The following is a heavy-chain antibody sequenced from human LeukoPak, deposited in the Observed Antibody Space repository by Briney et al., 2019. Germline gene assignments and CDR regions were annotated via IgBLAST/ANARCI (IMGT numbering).Heavy chain of an antibody. CDR2: ISSSSGYI. CDR3: ARGVELTGYSDY. Sequence: GGSLRLSCAASGFIFSSYSMNWVRQAPGKGLEWVSYISSSSGYIYYADSVKGRFTISRDNAKNSLYLKMNSLRAEDTAVYYCARGVELTGYSDYWGRGTLVTVSS. J-gene: IGHJ4*02. CDR1: GFIFSSYS. V-gene: IGHV3-21*01. D-gene: IGHD3-9*01.